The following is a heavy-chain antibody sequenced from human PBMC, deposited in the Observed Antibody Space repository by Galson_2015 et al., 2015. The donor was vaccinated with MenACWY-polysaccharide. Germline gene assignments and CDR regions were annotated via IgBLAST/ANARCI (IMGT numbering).Heavy chain of an antibody. CDR3: SHRRGVAAGFDY. D-gene: IGHD6-13*01. CDR1: GFSLSTSGVG. CDR2: IFWDDNK. J-gene: IGHJ4*02. V-gene: IGHV2-5*02. Sequence: LVKPTQTLTLTCTVSGFSLSTSGVGVGWIRQPPGKALEWLALIFWDDNKGYNPSLKSRLTITKDTSRNQVVLTMTDMDPVDTATYYCSHRRGVAAGFDYWGQGALVTVSS.